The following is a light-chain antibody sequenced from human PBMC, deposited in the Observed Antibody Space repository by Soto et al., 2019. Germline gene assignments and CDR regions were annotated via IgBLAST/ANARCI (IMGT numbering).Light chain of an antibody. J-gene: IGKJ1*01. CDR2: GAS. V-gene: IGKV3-15*01. Sequence: EIVLTQSPATLSVSPGDRATLSCRASQSVNSNLAWYHLKPGQAPRLLIYGASTRATGIPARISGSGSGTEFTLTISSLQSEDFAVYYCQQYNKWRTFGQGTKVDI. CDR1: QSVNSN. CDR3: QQYNKWRT.